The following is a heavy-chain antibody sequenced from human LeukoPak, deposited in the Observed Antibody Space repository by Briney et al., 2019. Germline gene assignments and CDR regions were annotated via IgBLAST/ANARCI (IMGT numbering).Heavy chain of an antibody. D-gene: IGHD3/OR15-3a*01. CDR1: GFPVSNNY. CDR3: AREDWYLDS. V-gene: IGHV3-53*01. Sequence: PGGSLRLSCAASGFPVSNNYMTWVRQAPGKGLEWVSVIHSGGATYYADSVKGRFTISRDNAKSTLYLQMNGLRAEDTAVYYCAREDWYLDSWGQGTLVTVSS. CDR2: IHSGGAT. J-gene: IGHJ4*02.